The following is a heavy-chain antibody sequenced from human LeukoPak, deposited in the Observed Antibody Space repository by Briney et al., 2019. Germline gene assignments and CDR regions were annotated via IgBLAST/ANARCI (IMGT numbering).Heavy chain of an antibody. CDR3: ARELTPYYDSSGYYYLDS. Sequence: GASVKVSCKASGGTFSSYAISWVRQAPGQGLEWMGGIIPIFGTANYAQNFQGRVTITADKSTSTAYMELSSLRSEDSAVYYCARELTPYYDSSGYYYLDSWGQGTLLTVSS. D-gene: IGHD3-22*01. J-gene: IGHJ4*02. CDR1: GGTFSSYA. CDR2: IIPIFGTA. V-gene: IGHV1-69*06.